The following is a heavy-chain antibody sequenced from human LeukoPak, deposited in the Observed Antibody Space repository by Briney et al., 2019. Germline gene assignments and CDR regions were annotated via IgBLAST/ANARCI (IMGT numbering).Heavy chain of an antibody. Sequence: ASVTVSCKASGYTFTDYYMHLVRQAPGQGLEWMGRINPNSGGTNYAEKFQGRVTMTRDTSISTAYMELSTLRSDDTAVFYCAGTRPLLVWSEGAFDIWGQGTMVTVSS. CDR2: INPNSGGT. V-gene: IGHV1-2*06. J-gene: IGHJ3*02. CDR3: AGTRPLLVWSEGAFDI. D-gene: IGHD3-3*01. CDR1: GYTFTDYY.